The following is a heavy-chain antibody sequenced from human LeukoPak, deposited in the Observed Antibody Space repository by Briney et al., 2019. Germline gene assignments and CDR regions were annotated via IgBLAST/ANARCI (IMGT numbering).Heavy chain of an antibody. Sequence: PGGSLRLSCAVSGFTFRNYGMHWVRQAPGKGLEWVSIISYDGSNKYYADSVKGRFTISRDNSKNTLYLQMYSLRAEDTAVYYCARDLGSYDAFDIWGQGTMVTVSS. J-gene: IGHJ3*02. CDR1: GFTFRNYG. CDR2: ISYDGSNK. CDR3: ARDLGSYDAFDI. V-gene: IGHV3-30*03. D-gene: IGHD1-26*01.